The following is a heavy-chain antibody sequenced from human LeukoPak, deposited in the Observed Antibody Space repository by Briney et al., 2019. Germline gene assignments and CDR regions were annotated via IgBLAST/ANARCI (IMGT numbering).Heavy chain of an antibody. J-gene: IGHJ4*02. Sequence: GGSLRLSCATSGFTLRYYQMNWVRQAPGKGLEWVSYISSSSSTIYYADSVKGRFTISRDNAKNSLYLQMNSLRAEDTAVYYCARGAYYYEDWGQGTLVTVSS. D-gene: IGHD3-22*01. V-gene: IGHV3-48*01. CDR2: ISSSSSTI. CDR1: GFTLRYYQ. CDR3: ARGAYYYED.